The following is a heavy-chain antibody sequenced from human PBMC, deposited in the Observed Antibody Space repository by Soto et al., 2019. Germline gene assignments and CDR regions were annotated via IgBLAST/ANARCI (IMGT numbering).Heavy chain of an antibody. D-gene: IGHD3-10*01. CDR3: ARVITIYYYYMYV. J-gene: IGHJ6*03. CDR2: ITSSGTTI. CDR1: GFTFSDYY. Sequence: QVQLVESGGGWVRPGGSLRLSCAASGFTFSDYYMNWVRQAPGKGLESVSYITSSGTTIYYADSVKGRFTVSRDNAKNSLYLQMYSMRAEDTAVYYCARVITIYYYYMYVLGKGTTVT. V-gene: IGHV3-11*01.